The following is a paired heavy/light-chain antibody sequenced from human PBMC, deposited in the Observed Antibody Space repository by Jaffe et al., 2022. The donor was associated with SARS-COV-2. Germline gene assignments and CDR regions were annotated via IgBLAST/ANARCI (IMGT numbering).Light chain of an antibody. V-gene: IGKV1D-12*01. CDR2: SAF. Sequence: DIQMTQSPSTVSASIGDRVSITCRASQSISNWLAWYQQKSGKAPKLLIHSAFSLQSGVPSRFSGSGSGTDFTLTISSLQPEDFATYYCQQANSFPLTFGGGTKVEIK. CDR3: QQANSFPLT. J-gene: IGKJ4*01. CDR1: QSISNW.
Heavy chain of an antibody. J-gene: IGHJ4*02. D-gene: IGHD6-19*01. CDR3: AKDISSAGWSGIDY. V-gene: IGHV3-43*02. CDR1: GFTFDDYA. CDR2: FSGDGSST. Sequence: EVQLVESGGGVVQPGGSLRLSCAASGFTFDDYAMHWVRQAPGKGLEWVSLFSGDGSSTYYADSVKGRFTISRDNSKNSLFLQMNSLRTEDSALYFCAKDISSAGWSGIDYWGQGTLVSVSS.